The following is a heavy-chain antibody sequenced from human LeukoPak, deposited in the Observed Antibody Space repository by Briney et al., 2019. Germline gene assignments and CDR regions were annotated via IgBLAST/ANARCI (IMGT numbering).Heavy chain of an antibody. CDR3: AREASMEDSGRYYFDY. J-gene: IGHJ4*02. CDR2: IYYSGST. CDR1: GGSISIYY. V-gene: IGHV4-59*01. D-gene: IGHD1-26*01. Sequence: PSETLSLTCTVSGGSISIYYCSWIRQPPGKGLELIGYIYYSGSTNYNPSLKSRVTISVDTSKNQFSLKPSSVTAADTAVYYCAREASMEDSGRYYFDYWGQGTLVTVSS.